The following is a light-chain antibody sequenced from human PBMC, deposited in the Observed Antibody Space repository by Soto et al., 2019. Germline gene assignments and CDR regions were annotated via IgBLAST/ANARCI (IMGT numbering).Light chain of an antibody. CDR3: QQRDKWSLPCT. CDR2: DAS. J-gene: IGKJ1*01. CDR1: QSVSRTY. V-gene: IGKV3-11*01. Sequence: TESPGTLSLSPGERATLSCGATQSVSRTYFAWYHQRTPQAPRLLLHDASERATGITARFSGSGSGTAFPITISSIVPEEFAVYYCQQRDKWSLPCTFGHGTKVDIK.